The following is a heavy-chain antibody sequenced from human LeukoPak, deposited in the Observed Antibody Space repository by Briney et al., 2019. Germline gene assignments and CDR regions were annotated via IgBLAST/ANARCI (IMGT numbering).Heavy chain of an antibody. J-gene: IGHJ4*02. V-gene: IGHV4-39*07. CDR3: ARDQRSTVD. Sequence: SETLSLTCTVSGGSISSSSYYWGWIRQPPGKGLEWIGSIYYSGSTYYNPSLKSRVTVSVDTSKNQFSLKLSSVTAADTAVYYCARDQRSTVDWGQGTLVTVSS. D-gene: IGHD6-13*01. CDR1: GGSISSSSYY. CDR2: IYYSGST.